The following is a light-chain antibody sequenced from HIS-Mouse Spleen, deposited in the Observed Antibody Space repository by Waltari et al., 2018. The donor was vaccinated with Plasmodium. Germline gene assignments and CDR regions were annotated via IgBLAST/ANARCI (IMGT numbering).Light chain of an antibody. CDR3: QQYDNLPPLFT. J-gene: IGKJ3*01. CDR2: DAS. V-gene: IGKV1-33*01. CDR1: QDISNY. Sequence: DIQMTQSPSSLSASVGDRDTITCQASQDISNYLNWYQQKPGKAPKLLIYDASNLETGVPSRFSGSGSGTDFTFTISSLQPEDIATYYCQQYDNLPPLFTFGPGTKVDIK.